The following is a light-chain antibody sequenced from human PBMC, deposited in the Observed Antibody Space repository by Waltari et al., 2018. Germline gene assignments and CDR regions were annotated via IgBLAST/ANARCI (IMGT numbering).Light chain of an antibody. CDR2: LGS. CDR3: MQALQTPLT. Sequence: DIVMTQSPLSLPVTPGEPASIPCRFSQSPLHSNGYNYLDWYLQKPGQSPQLLIYLGSNRASGVPDRFSGSGSGTDFTLKISRVEAEDVGVYYCMQALQTPLTFGGGTKVEIK. CDR1: QSPLHSNGYNY. J-gene: IGKJ4*01. V-gene: IGKV2-28*01.